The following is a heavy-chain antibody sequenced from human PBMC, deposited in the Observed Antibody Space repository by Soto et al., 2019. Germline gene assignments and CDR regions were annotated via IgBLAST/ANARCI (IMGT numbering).Heavy chain of an antibody. D-gene: IGHD6-19*01. CDR2: IIPILGIA. Sequence: QVQLVQSGAEVKKPGSSVKVSCKASGGTFSSYTISWVRQAPGQGLEWMGRIIPILGIANYAQKFQGRVTITADKSTSTAYMELGSLRSEDTAVYYCAREPGAVAGKRGNWFGPWGQGTLVTVSS. CDR3: AREPGAVAGKRGNWFGP. J-gene: IGHJ5*02. CDR1: GGTFSSYT. V-gene: IGHV1-69*08.